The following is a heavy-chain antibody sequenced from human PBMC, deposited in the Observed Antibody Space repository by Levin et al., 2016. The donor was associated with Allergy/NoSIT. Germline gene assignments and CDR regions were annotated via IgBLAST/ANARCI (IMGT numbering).Heavy chain of an antibody. D-gene: IGHD2-15*01. CDR3: AAALPFDY. Sequence: GGSLRLSCTASGFTFNTYWMYWVRQAPGKGLVWVSRINDDGSSTSYADSVKGRFTVSRDNAKNTLYLQMNSLRAEDTAVYYCAAALPFDYWGQGTLVTVSS. CDR2: INDDGSST. CDR1: GFTFNTYW. J-gene: IGHJ4*02. V-gene: IGHV3-74*01.